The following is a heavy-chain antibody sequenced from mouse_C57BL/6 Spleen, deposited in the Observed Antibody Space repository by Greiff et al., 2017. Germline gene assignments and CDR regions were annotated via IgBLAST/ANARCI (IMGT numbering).Heavy chain of an antibody. V-gene: IGHV1-39*01. CDR3: ARKGSSGYLYAMDY. CDR2: INPNYGTT. D-gene: IGHD3-2*02. J-gene: IGHJ4*01. CDR1: GYSFTDYN. Sequence: EVQLQQSGPELVKPGASVKISCKASGYSFTDYNMNWVKQSNGTSLEWIGVINPNYGTTSYNQKFKGKATLTVDQSSSTAYMQLNSLTSEDSAVYYCARKGSSGYLYAMDYWGQGTSVTVSS.